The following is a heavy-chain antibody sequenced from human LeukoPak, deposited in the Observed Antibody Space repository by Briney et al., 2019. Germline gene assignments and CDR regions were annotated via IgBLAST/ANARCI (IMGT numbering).Heavy chain of an antibody. J-gene: IGHJ4*02. CDR2: VNYDGSEK. CDR3: ARGHSSKAAVPDH. D-gene: IGHD2-2*01. Sequence: GGSLRLSCAASGFIFSDYWMSWVRQAPGKGLEWVAKVNYDGSEKYYVDSVKGQFTISRDNAKNSLYLQMNSLRAEDTAVYYCARGHSSKAAVPDHWGQGTLVTVSS. CDR1: GFIFSDYW. V-gene: IGHV3-7*04.